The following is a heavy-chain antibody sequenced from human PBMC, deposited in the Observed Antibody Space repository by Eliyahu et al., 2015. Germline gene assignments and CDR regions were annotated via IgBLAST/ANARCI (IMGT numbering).Heavy chain of an antibody. Sequence: QVTLRESGPALVKPTQTLTLTCTFSGFSLSTSGMCVSWIRQPPGKALEWLALIDWDDDKYYSTSLKTRLTISKDTSKNQVVLTMTNMDPVDTATYYCARGYSSSWYNWFDPWGQGTLVTVSS. J-gene: IGHJ5*02. CDR1: GFSLSTSGMC. CDR2: IDWDDDK. D-gene: IGHD6-13*01. V-gene: IGHV2-70*01. CDR3: ARGYSSSWYNWFDP.